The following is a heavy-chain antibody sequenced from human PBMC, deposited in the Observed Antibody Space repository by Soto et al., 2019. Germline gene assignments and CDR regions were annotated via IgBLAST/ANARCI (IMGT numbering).Heavy chain of an antibody. V-gene: IGHV1-69*01. Sequence: QVQVVQSGAEVKKPWSSVKVSCKASGGTFSDYAISWVRQAPGQGLEWMGGIIPLTETPVYAQTVQGRLTSSADEVTSVAYMELSTLRSADTAVYYCAIGSRSSWSCGSWGQGTLVTVSS. CDR3: AIGSRSSWSCGS. J-gene: IGHJ5*02. CDR1: GGTFSDYA. CDR2: IIPLTETP. D-gene: IGHD6-13*01.